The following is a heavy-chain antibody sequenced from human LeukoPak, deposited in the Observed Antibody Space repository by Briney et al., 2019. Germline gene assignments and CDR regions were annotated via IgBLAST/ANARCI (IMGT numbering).Heavy chain of an antibody. V-gene: IGHV3-73*01. CDR2: IRSKANSYAT. D-gene: IGHD6-13*01. Sequence: GGSLRLSCAASGFTFSGSAKHWVRQASGKGLEWVGRIRSKANSYATAYAASVKGRFTISRDDSKNTAYLQMNSLKTEDTAVYYCTNLIAAAGNDAFDIWGQGTMVTVSS. CDR1: GFTFSGSA. J-gene: IGHJ3*02. CDR3: TNLIAAAGNDAFDI.